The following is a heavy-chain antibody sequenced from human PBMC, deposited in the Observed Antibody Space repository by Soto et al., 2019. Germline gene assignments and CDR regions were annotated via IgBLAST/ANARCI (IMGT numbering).Heavy chain of an antibody. CDR1: GGSISSGSYY. D-gene: IGHD3-22*01. Sequence: PSETLSLTCTVSGGSISSGSYYWGWIRQPPGKGLEWIGSIYYSGSTYYNPSLKSRVTISVDTSKNQFSLKLSSVTAADTAVYYCARQYYYDSKTDYYFDYWGQGTLVTVSS. J-gene: IGHJ4*02. V-gene: IGHV4-39*01. CDR2: IYYSGST. CDR3: ARQYYYDSKTDYYFDY.